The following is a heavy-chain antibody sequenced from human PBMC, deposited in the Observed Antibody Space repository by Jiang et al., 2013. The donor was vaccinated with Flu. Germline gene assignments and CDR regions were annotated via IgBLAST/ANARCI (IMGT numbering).Heavy chain of an antibody. CDR3: GKGPGDYARSRFDY. Sequence: VQLVESGGGLVQPGGSLRLSCVASGFTFSSYAMSWVRQAPGKGLEWVSTISASGSTTYYADSVKGRFTISRDNSKNTLYLQMNSLRAEDTAVYYCGKGPGDYARSRFDYWGQGTLVTVSS. V-gene: IGHV3-23*04. CDR2: ISASGSTT. J-gene: IGHJ4*02. D-gene: IGHD4-17*01. CDR1: GFTFSSYA.